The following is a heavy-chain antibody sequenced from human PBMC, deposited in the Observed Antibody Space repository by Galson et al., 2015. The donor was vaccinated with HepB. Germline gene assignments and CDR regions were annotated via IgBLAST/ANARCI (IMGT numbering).Heavy chain of an antibody. Sequence: SLRLSCAASGFTVSSNYMSWVRQAPGKGLEWVSGISGGGDTTYYADSVKGRFTISRDNSKNTLFLQMSSLRAEDTAVYYCAKGGLSSYYYVDVCGEGTTVTVSS. CDR2: ISGGGDTT. CDR1: GFTVSSNY. J-gene: IGHJ6*03. CDR3: AKGGLSSYYYVDV. V-gene: IGHV3-23*01. D-gene: IGHD1-26*01.